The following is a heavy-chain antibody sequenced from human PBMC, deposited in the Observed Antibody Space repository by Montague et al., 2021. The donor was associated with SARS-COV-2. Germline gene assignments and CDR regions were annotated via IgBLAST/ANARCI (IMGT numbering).Heavy chain of an antibody. CDR2: IRSTVYGGTT. D-gene: IGHD3-10*01. CDR3: TRDKTLLWFGELYWYFDL. CDR1: GFTFGDYS. V-gene: IGHV3-49*04. J-gene: IGHJ2*01. Sequence: SLRLSCASPGFTFGDYSMSWVRQAPGKGLEWVSFIRSTVYGGTTEYAASVKGRFTISRDDSKSIAYLQMNSLKTEDTAVYYCTRDKTLLWFGELYWYFDLWGRGTLVTVSS.